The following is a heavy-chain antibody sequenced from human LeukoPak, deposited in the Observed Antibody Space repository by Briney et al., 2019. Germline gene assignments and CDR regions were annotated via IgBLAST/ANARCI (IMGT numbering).Heavy chain of an antibody. CDR2: TWYVGSNK. J-gene: IGHJ4*02. Sequence: AQSLRLSCAASGFTFTSYGMHWVRQPPGKGLEWVAVTWYVGSNKYYADSVKGRFTLSRDNSKNTLYLQMNSLRAEDTAVYYCARDGGTYYDYVWGSYRYNPPDHWGQGTLVTVSS. V-gene: IGHV3-33*08. D-gene: IGHD3-16*02. CDR1: GFTFTSYG. CDR3: ARDGGTYYDYVWGSYRYNPPDH.